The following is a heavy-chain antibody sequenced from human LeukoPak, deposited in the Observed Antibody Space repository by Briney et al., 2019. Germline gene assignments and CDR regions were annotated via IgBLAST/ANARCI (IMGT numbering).Heavy chain of an antibody. J-gene: IGHJ6*03. V-gene: IGHV1-46*01. Sequence: ASVTVSCKASGYTFTSYYMHWVRQAPGQGLEWMGIINPSGGSTSYAQKFQGRVTMTRDTSTSTVYMELSSLRSEDTAVYYCARDWNYYDSSGYGRNYYYMDVWGKGTTVTVSS. D-gene: IGHD3-22*01. CDR2: INPSGGST. CDR3: ARDWNYYDSSGYGRNYYYMDV. CDR1: GYTFTSYY.